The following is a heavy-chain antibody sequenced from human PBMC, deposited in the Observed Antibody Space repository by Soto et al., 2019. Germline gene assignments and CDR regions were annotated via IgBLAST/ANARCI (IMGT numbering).Heavy chain of an antibody. Sequence: SVKLSCKASGGTFSSYTISWVRQAPGQGLEWMGRIIPILGIANYAQKFQGRVTITADKSTSTAYMELSSLRSEDTAVYYCARDGAAAGLPPGNWGQGTLVTVSS. V-gene: IGHV1-69*04. CDR1: GGTFSSYT. J-gene: IGHJ4*02. D-gene: IGHD6-13*01. CDR3: ARDGAAAGLPPGN. CDR2: IIPILGIA.